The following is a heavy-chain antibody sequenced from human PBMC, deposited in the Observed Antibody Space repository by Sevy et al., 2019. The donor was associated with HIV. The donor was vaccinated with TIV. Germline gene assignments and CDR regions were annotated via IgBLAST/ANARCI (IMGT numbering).Heavy chain of an antibody. Sequence: GGSLRLSCAASGFTFSNAWMSWVRQAPGKGLEWVGRIKSKTDGGTTDDAAPVKGRFTISRDDSKNTLYLQMNSLKTEDTAVYYCTTPFALRNYDYVWGSYPPFYWGQGTLVTVSS. J-gene: IGHJ4*02. CDR3: TTPFALRNYDYVWGSYPPFY. CDR1: GFTFSNAW. D-gene: IGHD3-16*02. V-gene: IGHV3-15*01. CDR2: IKSKTDGGTT.